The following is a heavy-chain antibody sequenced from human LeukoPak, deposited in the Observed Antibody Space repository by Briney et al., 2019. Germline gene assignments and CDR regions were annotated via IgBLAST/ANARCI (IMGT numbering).Heavy chain of an antibody. D-gene: IGHD6-6*01. CDR3: ARDIIAARLGLDY. J-gene: IGHJ4*02. CDR1: GFTFSSYW. Sequence: GGSPRLSCAASGFTFSSYWMSWVRQAPGKGLEWVANIKQDGSEKYYVDSVKGRFTISRDNAKNSLYLQMNSLRAEDTAVYYCARDIIAARLGLDYWGQGTLVTVSS. CDR2: IKQDGSEK. V-gene: IGHV3-7*01.